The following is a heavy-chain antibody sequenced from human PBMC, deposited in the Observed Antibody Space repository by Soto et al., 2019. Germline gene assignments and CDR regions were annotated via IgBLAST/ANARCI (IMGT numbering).Heavy chain of an antibody. CDR3: AKDQLGGAVAVPFFDP. CDR2: ITWNSGNL. Sequence: EVQLVESGGGLVHPGRSLRLSCAASGFNFDDYAMHWVRQAPGKGLEWVSGITWNSGNLGYADSVKGRFTISRDNARNSLYLQMNSLRPEDTAIYYCAKDQLGGAVAVPFFDPWGQGALVTVSS. CDR1: GFNFDDYA. D-gene: IGHD6-19*01. J-gene: IGHJ5*02. V-gene: IGHV3-9*01.